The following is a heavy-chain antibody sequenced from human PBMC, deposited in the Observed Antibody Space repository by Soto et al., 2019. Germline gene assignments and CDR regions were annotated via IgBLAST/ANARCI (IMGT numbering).Heavy chain of an antibody. CDR3: ARIVGDFWSGYYGGSAFDI. Sequence: GGSLRLSCAASGFTFSSYWMSWVRQAPGKGLEWVANIKQDGSEKYYVDSVKGRFTISGDNAKNSLYLQMNSLRAEDTAVYYCARIVGDFWSGYYGGSAFDIWGQGTMVTVSS. D-gene: IGHD3-3*01. CDR2: IKQDGSEK. J-gene: IGHJ3*02. V-gene: IGHV3-7*03. CDR1: GFTFSSYW.